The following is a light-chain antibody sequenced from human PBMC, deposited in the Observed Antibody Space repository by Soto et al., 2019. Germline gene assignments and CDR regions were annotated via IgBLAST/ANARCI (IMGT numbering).Light chain of an antibody. CDR3: SSYTSSSTLA. CDR1: SSDVGGYNY. Sequence: QSALTQPASVSGSPGQSITISCTGTSSDVGGYNYVSWYQQHPGKAPKLMIYDVTNRPSGVSNRFSGSKSGNTAFLTISGLQAEDEADYYCSSYTSSSTLAFGGGTKLTVL. J-gene: IGLJ2*01. V-gene: IGLV2-14*01. CDR2: DVT.